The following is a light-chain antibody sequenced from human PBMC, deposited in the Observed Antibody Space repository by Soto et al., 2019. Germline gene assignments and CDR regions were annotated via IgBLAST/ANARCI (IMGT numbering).Light chain of an antibody. V-gene: IGKV3-11*01. Sequence: EVLLTQSPATLSLSPGDGATLSCRASQSVNNYLAWYQQKPGRAPRLLIYDTSNRATDIPARFSGSGSGTDFTLTISSVEPEDSALYYCQQYGNLITFGQGTRLELK. CDR2: DTS. CDR1: QSVNNY. CDR3: QQYGNLIT. J-gene: IGKJ5*01.